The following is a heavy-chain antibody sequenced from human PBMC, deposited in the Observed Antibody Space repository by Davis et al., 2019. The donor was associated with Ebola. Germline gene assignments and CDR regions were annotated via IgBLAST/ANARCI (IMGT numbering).Heavy chain of an antibody. CDR3: ARGKHSSSSGLGLFYYYYYGMDV. CDR2: MNPNSGNT. CDR1: GYTFTSYD. Sequence: ASVKVSCKASGYTFTSYDINWARQATGQGLEWMGWMNPNSGNTGYAQKFQGRVTMTRNTSISTAYMELSSLRSEDTAVYYCARGKHSSSSGLGLFYYYYYGMDVWGQGTTVTVSS. D-gene: IGHD6-6*01. J-gene: IGHJ6*02. V-gene: IGHV1-8*01.